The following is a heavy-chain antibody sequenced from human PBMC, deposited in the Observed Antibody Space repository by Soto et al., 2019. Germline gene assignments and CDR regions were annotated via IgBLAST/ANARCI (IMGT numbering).Heavy chain of an antibody. CDR3: AREALCGADCYFFEY. CDR1: GFTFRNSE. Sequence: PGGSLRLSCAASGFTFRNSEMFWVRQAPGKGLEWVSKINYSGSNIYYSKSVKGRFTISRDNAKNSLSLQMNSLTDEDTAIYYCAREALCGADCYFFEYCGPGTILAVYS. V-gene: IGHV3-48*03. D-gene: IGHD2-21*02. CDR2: INYSGSNI. J-gene: IGHJ4*02.